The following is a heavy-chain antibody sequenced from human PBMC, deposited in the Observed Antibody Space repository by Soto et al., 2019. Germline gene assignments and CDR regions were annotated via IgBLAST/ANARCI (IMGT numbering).Heavy chain of an antibody. CDR2: ISSRSSTI. CDR3: ARDQGAGWFGRHFVL. Sequence: EVQLVESGGGLVQPGGSLRLSCAASGFTFSSYSMNWVRQAPEKGLEWVSYISSRSSTIYYADSVKGRFTISRDKAKNSLYLQMNSLRDEDTAVYYCARDQGAGWFGRHFVLWGRGTLVTVSS. J-gene: IGHJ2*01. CDR1: GFTFSSYS. D-gene: IGHD3-10*01. V-gene: IGHV3-48*02.